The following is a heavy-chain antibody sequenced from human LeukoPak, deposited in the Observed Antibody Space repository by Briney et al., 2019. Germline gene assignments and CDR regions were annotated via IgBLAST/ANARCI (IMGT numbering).Heavy chain of an antibody. J-gene: IGHJ4*02. CDR1: GGSISSYY. V-gene: IGHV4-59*01. CDR3: ARGPDPL. Sequence: SETLSLTCTVSGGSISSYYWSWIRQPPGKGLEWIGYIYYSGSTNYNPSLKSRVTISVDTSKNQFSLKLSSVTAADTAVYYCARGPDPLWGQGTLVTVSS. CDR2: IYYSGST.